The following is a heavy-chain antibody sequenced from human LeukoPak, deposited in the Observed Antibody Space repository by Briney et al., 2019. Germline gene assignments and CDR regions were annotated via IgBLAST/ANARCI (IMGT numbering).Heavy chain of an antibody. CDR2: ISRSSSSR. Sequence: PGGSLSLSCAASGFTFSSYSMNWVRQAPGKGLEWVSSISRSSSSRYYADSVKGRFTISRDNAKNSLYLQMNSLRAEDTAVYYCARPVPHYYYGMDVWGKGTTVTVSS. CDR1: GFTFSSYS. V-gene: IGHV3-21*01. CDR3: ARPVPHYYYGMDV. D-gene: IGHD2-2*01. J-gene: IGHJ6*04.